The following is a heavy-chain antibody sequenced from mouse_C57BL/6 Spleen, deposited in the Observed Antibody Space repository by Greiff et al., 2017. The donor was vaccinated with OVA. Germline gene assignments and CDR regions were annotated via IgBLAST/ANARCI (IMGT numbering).Heavy chain of an antibody. V-gene: IGHV1-81*01. CDR1: GYTFTSYG. Sequence: VQLQQSGAELARPGASVKLSCKASGYTFTSYGISWVKQRTGQGLEWIGEIYPRSGNTYYNEKFKGKATLTADKSSSTAYMELRSLTSEDSAVYFCARGDYESYWYFDVWGTGTTVTVSS. CDR3: ARGDYESYWYFDV. J-gene: IGHJ1*03. D-gene: IGHD2-4*01. CDR2: IYPRSGNT.